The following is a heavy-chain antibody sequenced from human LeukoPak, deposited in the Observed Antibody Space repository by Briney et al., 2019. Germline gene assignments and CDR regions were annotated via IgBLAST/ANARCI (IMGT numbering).Heavy chain of an antibody. V-gene: IGHV1-8*02. CDR2: MNPNSGNT. D-gene: IGHD3-10*01. CDR1: GGTFSSYA. CDR3: ARVKGLWFGEPAVSEY. J-gene: IGHJ4*02. Sequence: ASVKVSCKASGGTFSSYAISWVRQATEQGLEWMGWMNPNSGNTGYAQKFQGRVTMTRNTSISTAYMELSSLRSEDTAVYYCARVKGLWFGEPAVSEYWGQGTLVTVSS.